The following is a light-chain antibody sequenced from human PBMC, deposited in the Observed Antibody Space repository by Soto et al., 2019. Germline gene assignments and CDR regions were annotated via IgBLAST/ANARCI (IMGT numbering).Light chain of an antibody. J-gene: IGKJ5*01. CDR1: QDISNY. CDR2: DAS. V-gene: IGKV1-33*01. CDR3: QQSYGTPGT. Sequence: DIQMTQSPSSLSASVGDRVTITCQASQDISNYLNWYQHKPGKAPKILIYDASTLETGVPSRFSGSGSGTDFTFTISSLQPEDIATYYCQQSYGTPGTFGQGTRLEIK.